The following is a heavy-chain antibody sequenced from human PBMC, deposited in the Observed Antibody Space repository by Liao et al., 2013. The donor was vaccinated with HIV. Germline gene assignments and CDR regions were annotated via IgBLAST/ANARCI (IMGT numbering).Heavy chain of an antibody. CDR2: IYYSGST. CDR1: GGSISSSSYY. Sequence: QLQLQESGPGLVKPSETLSLTCTVSGGSISSSSYYWGWIRQPPGKGLEWIGSIYYSGSTYYNPSLKSRVTISVDTSKNQFSLKLSSVTAADTAVYYCAGHKYITDAFDIWGQGTMVTVSS. J-gene: IGHJ3*02. V-gene: IGHV4-39*07. D-gene: IGHD1-1*01. CDR3: AGHKYITDAFDI.